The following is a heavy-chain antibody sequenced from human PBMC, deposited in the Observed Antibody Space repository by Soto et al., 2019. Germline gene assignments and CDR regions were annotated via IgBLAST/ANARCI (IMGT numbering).Heavy chain of an antibody. CDR1: GGSISGYY. J-gene: IGHJ5*02. CDR2: IYYSGTT. D-gene: IGHD3-16*01. V-gene: IGHV4-59*12. Sequence: QVQLQESGPGLVKPSETLSLTCTVSGGSISGYYWSWIRQSPGKGLEWIGHIYYSGTTKYNPSLKSGVTMSLGTSKKQFSLRLNSVTAADTAVYYCAMTETTLYNWFDPWGQGTLVTVSS. CDR3: AMTETTLYNWFDP.